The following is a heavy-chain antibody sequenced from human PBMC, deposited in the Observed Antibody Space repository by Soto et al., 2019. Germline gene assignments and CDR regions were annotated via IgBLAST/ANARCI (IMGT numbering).Heavy chain of an antibody. CDR3: ARHNWNVDY. V-gene: IGHV4-30-4*08. CDR2: IYYSGST. J-gene: IGHJ4*02. Sequence: SETLSITCTVSGGAVSANSYYWNWIRLPPGKGLEWIGYIYYSGSTYYNPSLKSRVTISVDTSKNQFSLKLSSVTASDTAVYYCARHNWNVDYWGQGPLVPVSS. D-gene: IGHD1-20*01. CDR1: GGAVSANSYY.